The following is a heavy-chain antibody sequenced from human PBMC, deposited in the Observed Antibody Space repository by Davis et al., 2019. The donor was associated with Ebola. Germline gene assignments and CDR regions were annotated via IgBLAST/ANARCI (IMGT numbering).Heavy chain of an antibody. CDR1: GYTFTSYA. CDR3: ARAQFPTTSDH. J-gene: IGHJ4*02. Sequence: ASVKVSCKASGYTFTSYAMNWVRQAPGQGLEWMGWISAHNGNTNYAQNVQGRVTMTTDTSTSTAYMEVGSLRSDDTAVYYCARAQFPTTSDHWGQGTLVTVSS. V-gene: IGHV1-18*01. D-gene: IGHD1-1*01. CDR2: ISAHNGNT.